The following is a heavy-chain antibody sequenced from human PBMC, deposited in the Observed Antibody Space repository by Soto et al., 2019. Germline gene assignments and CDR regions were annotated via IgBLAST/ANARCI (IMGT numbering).Heavy chain of an antibody. CDR3: ARVPAYCGGDCYSFDY. Sequence: KPSETLSLTCTVSGGSISSGDYYWSWIRQPPGKGLEWIGYIYYSGSTYYNPSLKSRVTISVDTSKNQFSLKLSSVTAADTAVYYCARVPAYCGGDCYSFDYCGQGTMV. V-gene: IGHV4-30-4*01. CDR1: GGSISSGDYY. D-gene: IGHD2-21*02. J-gene: IGHJ4*02. CDR2: IYYSGST.